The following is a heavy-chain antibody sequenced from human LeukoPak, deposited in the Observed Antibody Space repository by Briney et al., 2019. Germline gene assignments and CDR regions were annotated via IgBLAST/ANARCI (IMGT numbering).Heavy chain of an antibody. J-gene: IGHJ3*02. V-gene: IGHV4-4*09. CDR3: AKILGSGVWYGFDI. D-gene: IGHD7-27*01. CDR1: GGSVNSYY. Sequence: PSETLSLTCSVSGGSVNSYYWSWIRQPPRKGLEWIEYIYTTGRTNYNPSLKSRVTISVDTSKTQCSLKLSSVTGADTAVYYCAKILGSGVWYGFDIWGQGTMVTVSS. CDR2: IYTTGRT.